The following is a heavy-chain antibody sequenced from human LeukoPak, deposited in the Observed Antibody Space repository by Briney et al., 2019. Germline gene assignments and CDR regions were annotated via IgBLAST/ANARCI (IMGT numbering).Heavy chain of an antibody. D-gene: IGHD3-3*01. CDR1: GFTFSIYA. J-gene: IGHJ4*02. Sequence: GGSLRLSCAASGFTFSIYAMSWVRQAPGKGLEWVSGISGSSSHTMDADSVRGRFTIPRDNTRNTLYLHMNSLRAEDTALYYCAKEHDYSNAAPEWGFDSWGQGTLVTVSS. CDR3: AKEHDYSNAAPEWGFDS. CDR2: ISGSSSHT. V-gene: IGHV3-23*01.